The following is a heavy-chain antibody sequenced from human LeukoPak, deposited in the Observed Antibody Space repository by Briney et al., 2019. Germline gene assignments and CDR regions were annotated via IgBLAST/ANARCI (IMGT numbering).Heavy chain of an antibody. CDR1: GFTFSDYY. D-gene: IGHD3-16*01. CDR2: ISSSSSYT. J-gene: IGHJ4*02. V-gene: IGHV3-11*06. CDR3: ARSYYDYVWGSSSPDDY. Sequence: GGSLRLSCAASGFTFSDYYMSWIRQAPGKGLEWVSYISSSSSYTNYADSVKGRFTISRDNAKNSLYLQMNSLRAEDTAVYYCARSYYDYVWGSSSPDDYWGQGTLVTVSS.